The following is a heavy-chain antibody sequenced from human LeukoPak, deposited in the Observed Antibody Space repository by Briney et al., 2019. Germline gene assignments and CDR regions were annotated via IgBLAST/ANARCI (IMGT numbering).Heavy chain of an antibody. CDR3: ATSYDSSGCD. V-gene: IGHV3-7*01. D-gene: IGHD3-22*01. CDR2: IKQDGSIQ. J-gene: IGHJ4*02. CDR1: GFTFSNFW. Sequence: GGSLRLSCAASGFTFSNFWMAWVRQAPGKGLEWVANIKQDGSIQYYGDSVKGRFTISRDNARNSLYLQMNSLRAEDTALYYCATSYDSSGCDWGQGTQVTVSS.